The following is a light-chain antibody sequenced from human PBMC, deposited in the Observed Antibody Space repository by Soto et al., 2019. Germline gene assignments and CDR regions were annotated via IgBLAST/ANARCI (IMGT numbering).Light chain of an antibody. V-gene: IGKV2-28*01. CDR3: MQALPTPPYT. CDR2: LGS. Sequence: DIVLTQSPLSLPVTPGEPASISCRSSQSLLYSNGHNYLDCYVLKQGQPPQLLIYLGSDRASGVPDRFSGSGSGTEVTLKISRVEAEDGEVYYCMQALPTPPYTFDQGTKLEIE. CDR1: QSLLYSNGHNY. J-gene: IGKJ2*01.